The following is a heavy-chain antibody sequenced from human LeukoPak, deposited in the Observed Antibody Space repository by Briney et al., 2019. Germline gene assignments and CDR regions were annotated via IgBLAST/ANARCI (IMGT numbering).Heavy chain of an antibody. V-gene: IGHV3-23*01. CDR3: VKRFAEXXVSEH. CDR2: ISPDGNYI. J-gene: IGHJ1*01. Sequence: GGSLRLSCAASGFTFSSTVMTWVRQAPGKGLEWVSTISPDGNYIYYADSLRGRFTMSRDNSKNTLYLQMNSLRVEDTAIYYCVKRFAEXXVSEHWGQGTLVTVSS. D-gene: IGHD2/OR15-2a*01. CDR1: GFTFSSTV.